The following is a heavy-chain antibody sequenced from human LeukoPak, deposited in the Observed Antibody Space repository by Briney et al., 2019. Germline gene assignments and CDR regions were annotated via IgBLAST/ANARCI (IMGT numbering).Heavy chain of an antibody. CDR2: IYYSGST. CDR1: GGSISSSSYY. D-gene: IGHD6-6*01. CDR3: ARRGSRIAAREEY. J-gene: IGHJ4*02. V-gene: IGHV4-39*01. Sequence: SETLSLTCTVSGGSISSSSYYWGWIRQPPGKGLEWIGSIYYSGSTYYNPSLKSRVTISVDTSKNQFSLKLSSVTAADTAVYYCARRGSRIAAREEYWGQGTLVTVSS.